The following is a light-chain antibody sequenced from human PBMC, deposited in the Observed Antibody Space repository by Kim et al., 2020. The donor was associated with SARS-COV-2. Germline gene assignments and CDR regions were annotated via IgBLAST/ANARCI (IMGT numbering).Light chain of an antibody. CDR1: SSNIGSNY. J-gene: IGLJ2*01. Sequence: ELTQPPSASGTPGQRVTISCSGSSSNIGSNYVYWYQQLPGTAPKLLIYRNNQRPSGVPDRFSGSKSGTSASLAISGLRSEDEADYYCAACDDSLSGLFGVGTQLTVL. CDR3: AACDDSLSGL. V-gene: IGLV1-47*01. CDR2: RNN.